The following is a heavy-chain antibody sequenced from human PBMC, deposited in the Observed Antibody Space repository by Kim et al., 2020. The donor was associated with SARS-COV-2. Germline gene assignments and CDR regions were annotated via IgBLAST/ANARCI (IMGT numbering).Heavy chain of an antibody. CDR2: ISWNSGSI. Sequence: GGSLRLSCAASGFTFDDYAMHWVRQAPGKGLEWVSGISWNSGSIGYADSVKGRFTISRDNAKNSLYLQMKSLRAEDTALYYCAKDIGLYCSGGSCYWGAFDIWGQGTMVTVSS. D-gene: IGHD2-15*01. CDR3: AKDIGLYCSGGSCYWGAFDI. J-gene: IGHJ3*02. CDR1: GFTFDDYA. V-gene: IGHV3-9*01.